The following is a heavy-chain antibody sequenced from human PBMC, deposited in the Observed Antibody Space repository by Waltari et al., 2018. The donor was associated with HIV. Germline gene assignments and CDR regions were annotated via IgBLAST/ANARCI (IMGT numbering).Heavy chain of an antibody. CDR1: GFTFSSDW. Sequence: VQLVESGGDLLKPGGSLRLSRAPPGFTFSSDWLTWVSHTPVKGLVWVSRINSDGSSTSYADAGKGRFTISRDNAKNTLYLQMNSLRAEDTAVYYCARDHYGGNRWDYGMDVWGQGTTVTVSS. J-gene: IGHJ6*02. CDR3: ARDHYGGNRWDYGMDV. D-gene: IGHD4-17*01. CDR2: INSDGSST. V-gene: IGHV3-74*01.